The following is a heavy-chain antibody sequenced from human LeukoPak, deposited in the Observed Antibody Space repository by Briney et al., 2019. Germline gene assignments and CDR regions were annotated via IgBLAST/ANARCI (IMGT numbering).Heavy chain of an antibody. Sequence: SETLSLTCTVSGGSISSYYWSWIRQPPGKGLEWIGYIYYSGSTNYNPSLKSRVTISVDTSKNQFSLKLSSVTAADTAVYYCARLPQSYYDFWSGYDYYYYGMDVWGQGTTVTVSS. J-gene: IGHJ6*02. CDR1: GGSISSYY. CDR3: ARLPQSYYDFWSGYDYYYYGMDV. CDR2: IYYSGST. V-gene: IGHV4-59*08. D-gene: IGHD3-3*01.